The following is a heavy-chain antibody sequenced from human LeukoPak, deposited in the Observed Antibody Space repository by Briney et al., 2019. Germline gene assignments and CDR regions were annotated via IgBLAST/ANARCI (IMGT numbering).Heavy chain of an antibody. D-gene: IGHD3-10*01. CDR3: ARDLEYNINYYNGWDDTFDI. CDR2: ISDHNGDT. CDR1: GYTFSNYG. V-gene: IGHV1-18*01. Sequence: GASVKVSCKASGYTFSNYGISWVRQAPGQGLEWMEWISDHNGDTNYAQKFRGRVTVTTETSTSTAYMELRRLGADDTAVYYCARDLEYNINYYNGWDDTFDIWGQGTMVTVSS. J-gene: IGHJ3*02.